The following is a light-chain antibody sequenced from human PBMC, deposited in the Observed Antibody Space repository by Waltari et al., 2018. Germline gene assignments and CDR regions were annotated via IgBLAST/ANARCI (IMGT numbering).Light chain of an antibody. CDR2: WAS. V-gene: IGKV4-1*01. CDR1: QCDIYNCNDNNY. Sequence: QCDIYNCNDNNYLAWYQQRPVPAPKLLIYWASTRQSGVPERFSGSGSGTDVTLTIYSLQAEDVAVYYCQQYYSRRTFGRGTRVDIK. J-gene: IGKJ1*01. CDR3: QQYYSRRT.